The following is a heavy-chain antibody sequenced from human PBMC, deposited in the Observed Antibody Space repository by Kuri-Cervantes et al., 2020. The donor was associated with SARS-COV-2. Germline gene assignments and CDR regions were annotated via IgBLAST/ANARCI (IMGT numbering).Heavy chain of an antibody. J-gene: IGHJ5*02. CDR3: ARGPPDLGEEWFDP. CDR2: IYTSGGT. CDR1: GGSISSGSYY. Sequence: SETLSLTCTVSGGSISSGSYYWSWIRQPAGKGLEWIGRIYTSGGTNYNPSLKSRVTISVDTSKNQFSLKLSSVTAADTAVYYCARGPPDLGEEWFDPWGQGTLVTVSS. D-gene: IGHD3-10*01. V-gene: IGHV4-61*02.